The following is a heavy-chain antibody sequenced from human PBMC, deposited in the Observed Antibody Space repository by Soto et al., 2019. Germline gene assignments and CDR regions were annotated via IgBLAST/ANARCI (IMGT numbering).Heavy chain of an antibody. V-gene: IGHV1-18*01. CDR1: GYTFTSYG. CDR3: ARDGENSSGWYRDLDY. D-gene: IGHD6-19*01. Sequence: ASVKVSCKASGYTFTSYGISWVRQAPGQGLEWMGWISAYNGNTNYAQKLKGRVTRTTDTSTSPAYMELRSLRSDDTAVYYCARDGENSSGWYRDLDYWGQGTLVTVSS. J-gene: IGHJ4*02. CDR2: ISAYNGNT.